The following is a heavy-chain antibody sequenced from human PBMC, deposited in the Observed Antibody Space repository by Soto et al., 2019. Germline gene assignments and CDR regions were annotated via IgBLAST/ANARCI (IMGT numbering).Heavy chain of an antibody. J-gene: IGHJ6*02. CDR3: AKDAIFEMITAGNPRMDV. CDR2: IYAGGST. Sequence: GGSLRLSCVASGLLVSDNYMNWVRKAPGKGLEWVSIIYAGGSTYYADSVKGRFTISRDHSKNTVYLQMNSLRVEDTAVYYCAKDAIFEMITAGNPRMDVWGQGTTVNVSS. D-gene: IGHD3-16*01. CDR1: GLLVSDNY. V-gene: IGHV3-53*01.